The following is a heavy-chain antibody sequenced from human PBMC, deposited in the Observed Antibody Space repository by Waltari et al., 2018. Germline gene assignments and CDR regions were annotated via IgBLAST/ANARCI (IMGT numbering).Heavy chain of an antibody. CDR2: MKQDGSEK. CDR3: ARDHWGPGDY. D-gene: IGHD3-16*01. Sequence: EVQLVESGGGLVQPGGSLRLSCVASGFTFSDHWMSWVRQAPGKWLEWVANMKQDGSEKYWVHSVKGRFTIARDNAKNSLYLQMNSLRVEDTAIYYCARDHWGPGDYWGQGTLVTVS. J-gene: IGHJ4*02. CDR1: GFTFSDHW. V-gene: IGHV3-7*01.